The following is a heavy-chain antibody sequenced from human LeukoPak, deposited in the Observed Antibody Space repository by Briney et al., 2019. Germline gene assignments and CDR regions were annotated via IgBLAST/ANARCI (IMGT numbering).Heavy chain of an antibody. CDR1: GFTVSKNY. J-gene: IGHJ6*03. V-gene: IGHV3-66*02. CDR2: IYSGGNT. CDR3: ASPGNYFYYYNLDV. Sequence: PGGSLRLSCAASGFTVSKNYMSWVRQAPGKGLEWVSIIYSGGNTYYADSVKGRFTISRDNSKNTLYLQMNSLRTEDTAVYYCASPGNYFYYYNLDVWGKGTTVTVSS.